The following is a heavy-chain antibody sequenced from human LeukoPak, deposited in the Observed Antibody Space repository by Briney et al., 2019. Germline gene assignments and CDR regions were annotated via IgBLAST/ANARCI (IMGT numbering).Heavy chain of an antibody. CDR3: ARLSYGSGSYYRDYYFDY. V-gene: IGHV1-18*01. CDR2: ISAYNGNT. Sequence: ASVKVSCKASGYTFTSYGIGWVRQAPGQGLEWMGWISAYNGNTNYAQKLQGRVFMTTGTSTSTAYMELRSLRSDDTAVYYCARLSYGSGSYYRDYYFDYWGQGTLVTVSS. D-gene: IGHD3-10*01. J-gene: IGHJ4*02. CDR1: GYTFTSYG.